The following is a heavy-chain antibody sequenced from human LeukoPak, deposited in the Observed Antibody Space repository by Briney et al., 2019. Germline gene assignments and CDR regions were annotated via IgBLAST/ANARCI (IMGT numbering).Heavy chain of an antibody. CDR3: ARVDSSGYYDY. CDR1: GFTVSSNY. D-gene: IGHD3-22*01. Sequence: GGPLRLSCAASGFTVSSNYMSWARQAPGKGLEWVSIIYSGGSTYYADSVKGRFTISRDNSKNTLYLQMNSLRAEDTAVYYCARVDSSGYYDYWGQGTLVTVSS. V-gene: IGHV3-53*01. J-gene: IGHJ4*02. CDR2: IYSGGST.